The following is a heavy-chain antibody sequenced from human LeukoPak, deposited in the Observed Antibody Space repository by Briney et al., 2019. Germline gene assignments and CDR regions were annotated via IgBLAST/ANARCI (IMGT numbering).Heavy chain of an antibody. J-gene: IGHJ3*02. CDR3: ARVTYYYGSGSYYTAFDI. CDR2: MNPNSGNT. Sequence: GASVKVSCKASGYTFTSYDINWVRQATGQGLEWMGWMNPNSGNTGYAQKFQGRVTITRNTSISTAYMELSSLRSEDTAVYYRARVTYYYGSGSYYTAFDIWGQGTMVTVSS. D-gene: IGHD3-10*01. V-gene: IGHV1-8*03. CDR1: GYTFTSYD.